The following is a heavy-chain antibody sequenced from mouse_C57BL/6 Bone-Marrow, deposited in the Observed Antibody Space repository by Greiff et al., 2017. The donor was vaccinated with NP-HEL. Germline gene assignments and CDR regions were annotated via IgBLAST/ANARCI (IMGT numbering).Heavy chain of an antibody. D-gene: IGHD1-1*01. Sequence: EVQGVESGGGLVKPGGSLKLSCAASGFTFSSYAMSWVRQTPEKRLAWVATISDGGSYTYYPDNVKGRFTISRDNAKNNLYLQMSHLQSEDTAMYYCARDRTTVVATRGFAYWSQGTLVTVSA. CDR1: GFTFSSYA. V-gene: IGHV5-4*01. J-gene: IGHJ3*01. CDR2: ISDGGSYT. CDR3: ARDRTTVVATRGFAY.